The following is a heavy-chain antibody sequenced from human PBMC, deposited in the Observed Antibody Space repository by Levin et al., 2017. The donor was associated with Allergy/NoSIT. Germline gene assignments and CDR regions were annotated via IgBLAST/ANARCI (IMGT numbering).Heavy chain of an antibody. V-gene: IGHV4-59*01. D-gene: IGHD4-17*01. Sequence: SETLSLTCSVSGGSLSSYYWSWIRQPPRKGLEWIGYIYYSGSTKFNPSLKSRVSMSVDTSKNQFSLKVTSVTAADTAVYYCARDPGYGDYANWGAFDIWGQGTMVTVSS. CDR2: IYYSGST. CDR1: GGSLSSYY. J-gene: IGHJ3*02. CDR3: ARDPGYGDYANWGAFDI.